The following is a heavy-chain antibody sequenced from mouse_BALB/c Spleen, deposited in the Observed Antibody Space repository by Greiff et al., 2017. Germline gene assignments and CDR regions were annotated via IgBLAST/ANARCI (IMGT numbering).Heavy chain of an antibody. D-gene: IGHD1-1*02. CDR1: GFNIKDTY. V-gene: IGHV14-3*02. Sequence: EVQVVESGAELVKPGASVKLSCTASGFNIKDTYMHWVKQRPEQGLEWIGRIDPANGNTKYDPKFQGKATITADTSSNTAYLQLSSLTSEDTAVYYCARSGGNAYWGQGTLVTVSA. CDR2: IDPANGNT. J-gene: IGHJ3*01. CDR3: ARSGGNAY.